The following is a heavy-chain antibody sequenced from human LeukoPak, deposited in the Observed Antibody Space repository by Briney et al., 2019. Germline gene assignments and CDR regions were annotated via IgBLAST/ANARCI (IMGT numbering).Heavy chain of an antibody. V-gene: IGHV4-4*02. D-gene: IGHD6-19*01. Sequence: TETLSLTCAVSGGSISSSNWWSWVRQPPGKGLEWIGEIYHSGSTNYNPSLKSRVTISVDKSKNQFSLKLSSVTAADTAVYYCARRAVAGTTYFDYWGQGTLVTVSS. CDR3: ARRAVAGTTYFDY. CDR1: GGSISSSNW. J-gene: IGHJ4*02. CDR2: IYHSGST.